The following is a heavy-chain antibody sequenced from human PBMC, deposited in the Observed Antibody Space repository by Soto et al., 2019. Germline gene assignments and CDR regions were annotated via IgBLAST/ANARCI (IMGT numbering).Heavy chain of an antibody. CDR3: ARYCSSTSCDHYFDC. CDR2: ISPYNGDT. CDR1: GYSFTNYD. J-gene: IGHJ4*02. D-gene: IGHD2-2*01. Sequence: AAVKVSCKASGYSFTNYDISWVRQAPGQGLEWMGWISPYNGDTNYAQKLQGRVTMTTDTSTSTAYMELRSLRSDDTAVYYCARYCSSTSCDHYFDCWGQGTLVTVSS. V-gene: IGHV1-18*01.